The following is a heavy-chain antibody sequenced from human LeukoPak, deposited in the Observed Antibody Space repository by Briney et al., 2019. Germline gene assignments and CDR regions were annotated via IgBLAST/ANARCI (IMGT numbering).Heavy chain of an antibody. D-gene: IGHD6-13*01. CDR1: GGSISSYY. CDR2: INHSGST. Sequence: SETLSLTCTVSGGSISSYYWSWIRQPPGKGLEWIGEINHSGSTNYNPSLKSRVTISVDTSKNQFSLKLSSVTAADTAVYYCHTSSSTRSVRYYYYMDVWGKGTTVTVSS. CDR3: HTSSSTRSVRYYYYMDV. J-gene: IGHJ6*03. V-gene: IGHV4-34*01.